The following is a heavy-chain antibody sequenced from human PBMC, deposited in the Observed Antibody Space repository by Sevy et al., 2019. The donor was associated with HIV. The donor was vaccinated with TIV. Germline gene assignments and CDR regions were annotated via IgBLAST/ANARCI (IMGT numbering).Heavy chain of an antibody. CDR2: INPSGGST. CDR1: GYTFTSYY. V-gene: IGHV1-46*01. Sequence: ASVKVSCKASGYTFTSYYMHWVRQAPGQGLEWMGIINPSGGSTGYAQKFQGGVTMTRDTSTSTVYMELSSLRSEDTAVYYCARDSDNYDILTGYYPFDYWGQGTLVTVSS. J-gene: IGHJ4*02. CDR3: ARDSDNYDILTGYYPFDY. D-gene: IGHD3-9*01.